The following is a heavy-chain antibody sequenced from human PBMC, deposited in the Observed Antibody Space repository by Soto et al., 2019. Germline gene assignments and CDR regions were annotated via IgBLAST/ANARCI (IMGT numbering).Heavy chain of an antibody. Sequence: PGESLKISCKGSGYSFTSYWISWVRQMPGKGLEWMGRIDPSDSYTNYSPSFQGHVTISADKSISTAYLQWSSLKASDTAMYYCARDIKPIYYYYGMDVWGQGTTVTVSS. CDR1: GYSFTSYW. V-gene: IGHV5-10-1*01. CDR2: IDPSDSYT. D-gene: IGHD5-12*01. CDR3: ARDIKPIYYYYGMDV. J-gene: IGHJ6*02.